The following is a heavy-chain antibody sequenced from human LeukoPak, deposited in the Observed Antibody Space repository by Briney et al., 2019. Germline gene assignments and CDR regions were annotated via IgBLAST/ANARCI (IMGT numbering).Heavy chain of an antibody. Sequence: ASVKVSCKASGYTFTSYGISWVRQAPGQGHEWVGWISAYNRDTNYAQKVQGRVTLTTDTSTTTAYMELRSLRSDDTAVYYCARDTSGGPYFDYWGQGTLVTVAS. CDR1: GYTFTSYG. CDR2: ISAYNRDT. V-gene: IGHV1-18*01. D-gene: IGHD4-23*01. J-gene: IGHJ4*02. CDR3: ARDTSGGPYFDY.